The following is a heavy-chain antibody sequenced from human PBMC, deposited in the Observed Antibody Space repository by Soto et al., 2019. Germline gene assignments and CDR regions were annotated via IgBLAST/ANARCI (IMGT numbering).Heavy chain of an antibody. J-gene: IGHJ4*02. Sequence: SVKVSCKASGGTFSSYAISWVRQAPGQGLEWMGGIIPIFSTANYAQKYQGRVTITADESTSTAYMELSSLRSEDTAVYYCARVGAATYPPFDYWGQGTLVTVSS. CDR2: IIPIFSTA. V-gene: IGHV1-69*13. D-gene: IGHD6-13*01. CDR3: ARVGAATYPPFDY. CDR1: GGTFSSYA.